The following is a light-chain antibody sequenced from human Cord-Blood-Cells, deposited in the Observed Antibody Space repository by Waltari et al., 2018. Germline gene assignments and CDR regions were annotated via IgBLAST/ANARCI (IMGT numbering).Light chain of an antibody. J-gene: IGLJ3*02. CDR3: CSYAGSSWV. CDR2: AVS. CDR1: SSDVGGYNY. V-gene: IGLV2-11*01. Sequence: QSALTQPRSVSGSPGPSVTISCPGTSSDVGGYNYVSWYQQPPGKATKLMIYAVSNRPSGVPDRFSGSKSGNTASLTISGLQAEDEADYSCCSYAGSSWVFGGGTKLTVL.